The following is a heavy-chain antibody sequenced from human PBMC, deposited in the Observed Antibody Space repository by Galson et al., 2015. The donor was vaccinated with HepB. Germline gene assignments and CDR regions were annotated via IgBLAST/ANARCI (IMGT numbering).Heavy chain of an antibody. CDR2: ISGGGSST. V-gene: IGHV3-23*01. D-gene: IGHD6-13*01. Sequence: SLRLSCAASGFTFSKYAMNWVRLAPGKGLEWVSAISGGGSSTYYADSVKGRFTISRDNAKNSLYLQMNSLRDEDTAVYYCARIAAAGPAAEYFQHWGQGTLVTVSS. CDR1: GFTFSKYA. CDR3: ARIAAAGPAAEYFQH. J-gene: IGHJ1*01.